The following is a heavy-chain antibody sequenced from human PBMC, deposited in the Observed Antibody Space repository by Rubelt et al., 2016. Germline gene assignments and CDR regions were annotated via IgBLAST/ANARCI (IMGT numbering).Heavy chain of an antibody. D-gene: IGHD2-2*01. V-gene: IGHV1-46*01. CDR1: GYTFTSYY. J-gene: IGHJ4*02. CDR3: ATGIVVVPAHVPSRDY. Sequence: QVQLVQSGAEVKKPGASVKVSCKASGYTFTSYYMHWVRQAPGQGLEWMGIINPSGGSTSYAQKFQGQGTMTRDTFTSTVYMELGSLRSEDTAVYYCATGIVVVPAHVPSRDYWGQGTLVTVSS. CDR2: INPSGGST.